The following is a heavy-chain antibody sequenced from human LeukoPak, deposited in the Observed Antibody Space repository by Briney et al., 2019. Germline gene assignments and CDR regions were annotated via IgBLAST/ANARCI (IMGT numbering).Heavy chain of an antibody. Sequence: GGSLRLSCAASGFTFSSYAMSWVRQAPGKGLEWVANIKQDGSEKYYVDSVKGRFTISRDNAKNSLYLQMNSLRAEDTAVYYCARSPDASIAVAGTEVDYWGQGTLVTVSS. D-gene: IGHD6-19*01. CDR3: ARSPDASIAVAGTEVDY. CDR1: GFTFSSYA. J-gene: IGHJ4*02. CDR2: IKQDGSEK. V-gene: IGHV3-7*01.